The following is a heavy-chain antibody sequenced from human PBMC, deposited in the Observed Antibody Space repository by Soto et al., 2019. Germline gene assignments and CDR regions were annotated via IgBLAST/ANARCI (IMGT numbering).Heavy chain of an antibody. CDR2: IYSSGSA. CDR1: GVPLYTYS. CDR3: ATIVGANDY. V-gene: IGHV4-4*07. D-gene: IGHD1-26*01. J-gene: IGHJ4*02. Sequence: TSENLSLTCNFSGVPLYTYSWIWLRQPAGKGLEWIGHIYSSGSANYNPSLKSRVSMSVDTSKNQFSLKLNSVTAADTAVYYCATIVGANDYWGQGALVTVSS.